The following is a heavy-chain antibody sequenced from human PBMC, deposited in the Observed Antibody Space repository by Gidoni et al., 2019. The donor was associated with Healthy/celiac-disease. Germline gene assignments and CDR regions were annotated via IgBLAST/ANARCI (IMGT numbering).Heavy chain of an antibody. CDR1: GGSISSSSYY. V-gene: IGHV4-39*07. J-gene: IGHJ3*02. Sequence: QLQLQESGPGLVKPSETLSLTCTVPGGSISSSSYYWGWSRQPPGKGLEWIGSIYYSGSTYYNPSLKRRVTISVDTSKNQFSLKLSSVTAADTAVYYCARDPYYYDSSGYPAWAFDIWGQGTMVTVFS. CDR2: IYYSGST. CDR3: ARDPYYYDSSGYPAWAFDI. D-gene: IGHD3-22*01.